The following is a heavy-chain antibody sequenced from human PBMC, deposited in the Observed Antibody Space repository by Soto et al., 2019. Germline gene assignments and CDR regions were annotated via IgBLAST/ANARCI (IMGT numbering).Heavy chain of an antibody. CDR1: GYTFTSYG. J-gene: IGHJ4*02. Sequence: VKVSCKASGYTFTSYGLSWVRQAPGQGLEWMGWISAYNGNTNYAQKLQGRVTMTTDTSTSTAYMELRSLRSDDTAVYYCARDWEFFFGGIRYVGSWSVLWGPRTLVTGSS. D-gene: IGHD2-15*01. V-gene: IGHV1-18*01. CDR2: ISAYNGNT. CDR3: ARDWEFFFGGIRYVGSWSVL.